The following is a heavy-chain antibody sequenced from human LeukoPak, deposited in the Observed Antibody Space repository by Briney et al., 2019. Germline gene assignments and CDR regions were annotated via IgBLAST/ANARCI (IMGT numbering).Heavy chain of an antibody. CDR1: GFTFSSYN. D-gene: IGHD3-9*01. CDR2: ISTASDYI. V-gene: IGHV3-21*01. CDR3: ARDKRDILTGYYDY. J-gene: IGHJ4*02. Sequence: PGGSLRLSCAASGFTFSSYNMNWVRQAPGKGLEWVSSISTASDYIYYADSLKGRFTISRDNAKNSLYLQMNSLRAEDTAVYYCARDKRDILTGYYDYWGQGTLVTVSS.